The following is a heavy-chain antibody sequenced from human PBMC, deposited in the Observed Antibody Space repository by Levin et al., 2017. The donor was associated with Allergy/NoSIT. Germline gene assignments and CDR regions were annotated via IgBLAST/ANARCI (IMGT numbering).Heavy chain of an antibody. CDR1: GVSISRYY. CDR2: IYYSGNT. CDR3: ARVPPFSQYSGYEIFYYYMDV. J-gene: IGHJ6*03. Sequence: SETLSLTYTVSGVSISRYYWSWIRQPPGKGLEWIGYIYYSGNTNYNPSLKSRVTISVDTSKNQSSLKLSSVTAADTAVYYCARVPPFSQYSGYEIFYYYMDVWGKGTTVTVSS. V-gene: IGHV4-59*01. D-gene: IGHD5-12*01.